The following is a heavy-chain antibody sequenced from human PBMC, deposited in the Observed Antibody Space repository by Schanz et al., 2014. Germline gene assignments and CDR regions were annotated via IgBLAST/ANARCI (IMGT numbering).Heavy chain of an antibody. D-gene: IGHD6-19*01. CDR1: GFTVSSNY. CDR3: AKDLISGWSGFDY. J-gene: IGHJ4*02. CDR2: TYSGGST. V-gene: IGHV3-66*01. Sequence: EVQLVESGGGLVQPGGSLRLSCAASGFTVSSNYMSWVRQAPGKGLEWVSITYSGGSTYYADSVKGRFTISRDNSKNTLYLLMNSLRAEDTAVYYCAKDLISGWSGFDYWGQGSLVTDSP.